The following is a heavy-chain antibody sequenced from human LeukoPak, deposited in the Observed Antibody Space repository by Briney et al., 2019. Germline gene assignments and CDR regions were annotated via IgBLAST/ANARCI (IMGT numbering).Heavy chain of an antibody. CDR2: IRYDGSNK. CDR3: ARDRNSYGPKFDFDY. V-gene: IGHV3-30*02. CDR1: GFTFSSYG. D-gene: IGHD5-18*01. Sequence: PGGSLRLSCAASGFTFSSYGMHWVRQAPGKGLEWVAFIRYDGSNKYYADSVKGRFTISRDNSKNTLYLQMNSLRAEDTAVYYCARDRNSYGPKFDFDYWGQGTLVTVSS. J-gene: IGHJ4*02.